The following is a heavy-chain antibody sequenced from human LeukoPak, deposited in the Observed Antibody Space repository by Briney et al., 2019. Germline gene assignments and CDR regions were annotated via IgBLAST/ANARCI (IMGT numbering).Heavy chain of an antibody. CDR1: GFTFSRYS. CDR3: ARDTGHLYFVFDY. V-gene: IGHV3-48*02. D-gene: IGHD2-2*02. J-gene: IGHJ4*02. Sequence: PGGSLRLSCAASGFTFSRYSMNWVRQAPGKGLEWVSYISRSGSTIYYADSVKGRFTISRDNAKSSLYLQMNSLRDEDTAVYYCARDTGHLYFVFDYWGQGTLVTVSS. CDR2: ISRSGSTI.